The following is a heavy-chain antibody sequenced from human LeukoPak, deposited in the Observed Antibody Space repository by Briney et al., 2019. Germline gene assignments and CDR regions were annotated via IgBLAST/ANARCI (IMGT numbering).Heavy chain of an antibody. V-gene: IGHV5-51*01. Sequence: GESLKISCKGSGYSFTSYWIGWVRQMPGKGLEWMGIIYPGDSDTRYSPSFQGQVTISADKSISTAYLQWSSLKASDTAMYYCARLSRPHILDTNWFDSWGQGSLVTISS. D-gene: IGHD3-9*01. CDR1: GYSFTSYW. J-gene: IGHJ5*01. CDR3: ARLSRPHILDTNWFDS. CDR2: IYPGDSDT.